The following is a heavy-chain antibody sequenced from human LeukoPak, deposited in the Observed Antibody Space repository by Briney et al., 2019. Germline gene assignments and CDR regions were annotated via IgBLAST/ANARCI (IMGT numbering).Heavy chain of an antibody. V-gene: IGHV3-7*01. CDR3: ARDEGYSKFDY. CDR2: VNTDESEK. Sequence: PGGSLRLSCAVSGFTFSNSWMNWVRQAPGKGLEWVASVNTDESEKYYAGSVKGRLTISRDNANNSLYLQMISLRAEDTAVYYCARDEGYSKFDYWGQGTLVTVSS. CDR1: GFTFSNSW. J-gene: IGHJ4*02. D-gene: IGHD5-12*01.